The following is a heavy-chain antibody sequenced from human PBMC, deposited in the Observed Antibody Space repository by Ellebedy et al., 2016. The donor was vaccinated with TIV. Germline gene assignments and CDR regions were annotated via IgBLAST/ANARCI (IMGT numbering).Heavy chain of an antibody. V-gene: IGHV3-30*18. D-gene: IGHD1-26*01. J-gene: IGHJ4*02. CDR1: GFTFSSFG. CDR2: ISYDGGNK. CDR3: AEDRHSGNIDY. Sequence: PGGSLRLSCAASGFTFSSFGMPWVRQAPGKGLEWVAVISYDGGNKYYADSVKVRFTISRDNSKNTLYLQMNSLRAEDTAVYYCAEDRHSGNIDYWGQGTLVTVSS.